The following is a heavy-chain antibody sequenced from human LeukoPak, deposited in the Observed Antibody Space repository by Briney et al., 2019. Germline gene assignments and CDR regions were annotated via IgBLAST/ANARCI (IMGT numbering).Heavy chain of an antibody. CDR2: ISGSGGST. J-gene: IGHJ6*04. V-gene: IGHV3-23*01. CDR3: AKVHGSGSYEYYYYGMDV. CDR1: GFTFSSYA. D-gene: IGHD3-10*01. Sequence: SGGSLRLSRAASGFTFSSYAVSWVRQAPGKGLEWVSAISGSGGSTYYADSVKGRFTISRDNSKNTLYLQMNSLRAEDTAVYYCAKVHGSGSYEYYYYGMDVWGKGTTVTVSS.